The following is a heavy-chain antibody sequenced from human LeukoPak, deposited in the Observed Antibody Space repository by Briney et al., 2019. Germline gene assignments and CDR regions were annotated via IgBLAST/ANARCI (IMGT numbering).Heavy chain of an antibody. CDR3: ARDREPYSSSSDETNRFDP. Sequence: SETLSLTCTVSGGSISSYYWSWIRQPPGKGLEWIGYIYYSGSTNYNPSLKSRVTISVDTSKNQFSLKLSSVTAADTAVYYCARDREPYSSSSDETNRFDPWGQGTLVTVSS. J-gene: IGHJ5*02. V-gene: IGHV4-59*01. CDR1: GGSISSYY. CDR2: IYYSGST. D-gene: IGHD6-13*01.